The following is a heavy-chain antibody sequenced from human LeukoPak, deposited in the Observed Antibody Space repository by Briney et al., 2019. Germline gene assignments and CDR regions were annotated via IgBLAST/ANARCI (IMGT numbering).Heavy chain of an antibody. V-gene: IGHV3-33*01. CDR2: IWYDGSNK. CDR3: ATRGPRYCSGGSCSYFDY. D-gene: IGHD2-15*01. J-gene: IGHJ4*02. CDR1: GFTFSSYG. Sequence: GGSLRLSCAASGFTFSSYGMHWVRQAPGKGLEWVAVIWYDGSNKYYADSVKGRFTISRDNSKNTLYLQMNSLRAEGTAVYYCATRGPRYCSGGSCSYFDYWGQGTLVTVSS.